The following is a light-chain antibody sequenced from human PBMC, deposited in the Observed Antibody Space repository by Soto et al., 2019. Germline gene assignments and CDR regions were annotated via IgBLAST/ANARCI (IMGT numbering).Light chain of an antibody. V-gene: IGKV3-20*01. CDR1: QSVSSSY. CDR3: QQYGSSPRT. J-gene: IGKJ3*01. Sequence: EIVLTQSPGTLSLSPGERATLPCSASQSVSSSYLAWYQQKPGQAPRLLIYGASSRATGIPDRFSGSGSGTDFTLTISRLEPEDFAVYYCQQYGSSPRTLGPGTKVDIK. CDR2: GAS.